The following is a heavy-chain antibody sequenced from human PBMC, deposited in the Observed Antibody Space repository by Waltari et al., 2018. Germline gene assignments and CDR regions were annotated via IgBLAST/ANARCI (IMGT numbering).Heavy chain of an antibody. CDR3: ARVGYGVPTYSYYGMDV. CDR2: IGTYNGIA. Sequence: QVSLVQSGPEVKRPGASMKVSCKASGYTFNHYGLSWVRPAPGHGLEWLGWIGTYNGIANYAERVEDRVTMTVDSPTSTAYMELRNLRSDDTAIYYCARVGYGVPTYSYYGMDVWGQGTTVTVSS. V-gene: IGHV1-18*01. D-gene: IGHD5-18*01. J-gene: IGHJ6*02. CDR1: GYTFNHYG.